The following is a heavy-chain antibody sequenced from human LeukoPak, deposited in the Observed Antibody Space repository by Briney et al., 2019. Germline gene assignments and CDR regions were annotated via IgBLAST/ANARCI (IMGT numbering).Heavy chain of an antibody. Sequence: GGSLRLSCAASGFTVSGNYMSWVRQAPGKGLEWVSVIYSGGSSYYADSVKGRFTISRDNSKNTLYLQMNSLRAEDTAVYHCARDRTYSSSSWSYYYGMDVWGQGTTVTVSS. D-gene: IGHD6-6*01. CDR2: IYSGGSS. CDR3: ARDRTYSSSSWSYYYGMDV. CDR1: GFTVSGNY. V-gene: IGHV3-53*01. J-gene: IGHJ6*02.